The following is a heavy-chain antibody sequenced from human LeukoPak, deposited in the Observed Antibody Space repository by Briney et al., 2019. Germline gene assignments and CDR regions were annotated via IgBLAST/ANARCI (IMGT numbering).Heavy chain of an antibody. J-gene: IGHJ2*01. CDR1: GYTFTTHG. CDR2: ISAHNGNT. Sequence: ASVKVSCKAPGYTFTTHGIAWVRQAPGQGLEWMGWISAHNGNTNYAQSPQGRVTMTTDTSTNTAYMELRSLRSGDTAVYYCARDGYFDLWGRGTLVTVSS. CDR3: ARDGYFDL. V-gene: IGHV1-18*01.